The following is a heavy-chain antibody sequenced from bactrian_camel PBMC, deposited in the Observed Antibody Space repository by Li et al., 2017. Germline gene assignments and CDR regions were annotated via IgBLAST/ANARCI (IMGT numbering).Heavy chain of an antibody. Sequence: HVQLVESGGGSVPAGGSLRLSCAASGYTFSLTCIGWFRQAPGKEREGVAAIDSYGSTSYADSVKGRFTISRDNAERSVYLQLNALKSEDTARYFCVRAGGVRSLYFASWGQGTQVTVS. CDR3: VRAGGVRSLYFAS. J-gene: IGHJ6*01. V-gene: IGHV3S53*01. CDR2: IDSYGST. D-gene: IGHD3*01. CDR1: GYTFSLTC.